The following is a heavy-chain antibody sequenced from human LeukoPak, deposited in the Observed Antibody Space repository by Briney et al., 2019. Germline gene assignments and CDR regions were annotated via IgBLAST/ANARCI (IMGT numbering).Heavy chain of an antibody. CDR1: GGSFSGYY. Sequence: DPSETLSLTCAVYGGSFSGYYWSWIRQPPGKRLEWIGEINHSGSTNYNPSLKSRVTISVDTSKNQFSLKLSSVTAADTAVYYCARPNSSGWYQQGMDVWGQGTTVTVSS. CDR3: ARPNSSGWYQQGMDV. J-gene: IGHJ6*02. CDR2: INHSGST. V-gene: IGHV4-34*01. D-gene: IGHD6-19*01.